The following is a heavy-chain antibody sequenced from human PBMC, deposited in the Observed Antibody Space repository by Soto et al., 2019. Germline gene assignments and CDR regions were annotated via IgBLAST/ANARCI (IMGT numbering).Heavy chain of an antibody. CDR2: ITSSSGTM. CDR3: VGEVGFQLIY. J-gene: IGHJ4*02. D-gene: IGHD2-2*01. Sequence: GGSLRLSCAASGFTFSTHSMNWVRQAPGKGLEWISYITSSSGTMYADSVKGRFTISRDNAKNSLYLQMNSLRAEDTAVYFCVGEVGFQLIYWGQGTLVTVSA. V-gene: IGHV3-48*01. CDR1: GFTFSTHS.